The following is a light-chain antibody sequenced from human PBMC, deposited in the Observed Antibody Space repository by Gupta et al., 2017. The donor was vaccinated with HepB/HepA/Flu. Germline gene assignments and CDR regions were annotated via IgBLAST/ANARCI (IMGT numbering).Light chain of an antibody. CDR3: QQNYSVPPT. CDR2: TAS. CDR1: QSILRY. V-gene: IGKV1-39*01. Sequence: DIQMTLSPSSLSASVGDRVTITCRSSQSILRYLNWFQKKPGKAPNLLTYTASSLQSGVPSRFSGGGSGTDFTLNISSLQPEDVATYYCQQNYSVPPTFGPGTKVDVK. J-gene: IGKJ3*01.